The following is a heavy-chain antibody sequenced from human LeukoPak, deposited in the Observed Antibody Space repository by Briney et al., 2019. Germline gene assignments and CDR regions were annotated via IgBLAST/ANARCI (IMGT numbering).Heavy chain of an antibody. V-gene: IGHV3-21*01. D-gene: IGHD5/OR15-5a*01. CDR1: GFTFSNSA. CDR3: ARDAAYYLRYGYFDC. CDR2: INDVGSHI. J-gene: IGHJ4*01. Sequence: GGSLRLSCAASGFTFSNSAMNWVRQAPGKGLEWVSSINDVGSHIYYADSVRGRFTISRDNAKTSVYLQMNNLRPEDTAVYYCARDAAYYLRYGYFDCWGHGTLVTVSS.